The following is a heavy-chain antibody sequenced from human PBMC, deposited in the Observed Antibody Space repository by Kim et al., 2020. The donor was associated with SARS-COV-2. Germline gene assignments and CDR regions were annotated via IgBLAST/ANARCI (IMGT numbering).Heavy chain of an antibody. Sequence: STYYNPSLKSRVTISVDTSKNQFSLKLSSVTAADTAVYYCARREMATIGYWGQGTLVTVSS. J-gene: IGHJ4*02. D-gene: IGHD5-12*01. CDR2: ST. CDR3: ARREMATIGY. V-gene: IGHV4-31*02.